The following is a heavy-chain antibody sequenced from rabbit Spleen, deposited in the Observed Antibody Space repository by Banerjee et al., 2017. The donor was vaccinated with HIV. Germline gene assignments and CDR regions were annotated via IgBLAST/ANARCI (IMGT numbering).Heavy chain of an antibody. CDR3: ARDTGSSFSSYGMDL. CDR1: GFSFSNSDF. Sequence: QSLEESGGDLVKPGASLTLTCTASGFSFSNSDFIYWVRQAPGKGLEWIASIYTGSSGNTYYANWAKGRFTISKTSSTTVTLQMTTVTAADTATYFCARDTGSSFSSYGMDLWGPGTLVTVS. V-gene: IGHV1S40*01. CDR2: IYTGSSGNT. J-gene: IGHJ6*01. D-gene: IGHD8-1*01.